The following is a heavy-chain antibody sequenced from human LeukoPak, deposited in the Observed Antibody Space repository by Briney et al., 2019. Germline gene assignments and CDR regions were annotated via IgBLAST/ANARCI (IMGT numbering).Heavy chain of an antibody. Sequence: GGSLRLSFAASGFTFSSYWMSWVRPAPGKGLDWVANIKQAGSEKYYVDSVRGRFSICRNNSKNSLYLQMNRLRADDTAVYYCARVIMVYKVCEEVAEYFQYWGQGTLVTVSS. CDR3: ARVIMVYKVCEEVAEYFQY. CDR2: IKQAGSEK. CDR1: GFTFSSYW. D-gene: IGHD3-10*01. V-gene: IGHV3-7*01. J-gene: IGHJ1*01.